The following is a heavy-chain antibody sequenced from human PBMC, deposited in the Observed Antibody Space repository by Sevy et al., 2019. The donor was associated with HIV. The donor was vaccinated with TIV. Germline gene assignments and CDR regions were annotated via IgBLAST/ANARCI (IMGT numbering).Heavy chain of an antibody. CDR1: GFTFSSYW. J-gene: IGHJ6*02. Sequence: GGSLRLSCAASGFTFSSYWMSWVRQAPGKGLEWVANIKQDGSEKYYVDSVKGRFTISRDNAKNSLYLQMNRLRAEDTAVYHCARDEGSGKCPLYSYYGLDVWGQGTTVTVSS. CDR3: ARDEGSGKCPLYSYYGLDV. CDR2: IKQDGSEK. V-gene: IGHV3-7*03. D-gene: IGHD3-10*01.